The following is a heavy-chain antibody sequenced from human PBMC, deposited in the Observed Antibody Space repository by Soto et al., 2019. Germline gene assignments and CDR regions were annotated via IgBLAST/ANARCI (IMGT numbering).Heavy chain of an antibody. Sequence: HVQLQESGPGLVKPSETLSLICTVSGDSISSYYWSWIRQPPGKGLEWIGFIYYTGSTNYNPSLKSRVTISVDPSKSQLSLKLSSVTAADTAVYYCARRAGAVPGRIDFWGQGTLVTVSS. CDR2: IYYTGST. J-gene: IGHJ4*02. CDR3: ARRAGAVPGRIDF. D-gene: IGHD6-19*01. V-gene: IGHV4-59*08. CDR1: GDSISSYY.